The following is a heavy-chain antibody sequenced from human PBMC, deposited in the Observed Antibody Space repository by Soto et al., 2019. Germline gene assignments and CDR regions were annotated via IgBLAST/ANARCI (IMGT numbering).Heavy chain of an antibody. D-gene: IGHD3-3*01. V-gene: IGHV4-59*01. CDR1: CGSIPSLY. Sequence: SGTPSPTPPFFCGSIPSLYWGWIRQPPGKGLEWIGYIYYSGSTNYNPSLKSRVTISVDTSKNQFSLKLSSVTAADTAVYYCARDRRFLEVWGRGTLVTVSS. CDR2: IYYSGST. CDR3: ARDRRFLEV. J-gene: IGHJ2*01.